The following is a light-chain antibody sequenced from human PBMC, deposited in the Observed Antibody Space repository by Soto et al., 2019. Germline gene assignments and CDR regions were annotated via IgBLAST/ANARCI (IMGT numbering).Light chain of an antibody. CDR2: DAS. CDR3: LQYDTWPPGT. CDR1: QSVSSN. Sequence: EIVMTQSPATLSVSPGERATRSCMSSQSVSSNLAWYQQKPGQAPRLLIYDASTRATGIPGRFSGSGSGKDFTLTISGLQSEDFAIYYCLQYDTWPPGTFGQGTKVDIK. J-gene: IGKJ1*01. V-gene: IGKV3-15*01.